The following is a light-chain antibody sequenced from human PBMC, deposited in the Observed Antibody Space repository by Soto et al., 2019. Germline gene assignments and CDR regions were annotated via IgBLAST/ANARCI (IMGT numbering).Light chain of an antibody. CDR3: QQYNNWPRT. CDR2: GSS. CDR1: QSVSSN. J-gene: IGKJ1*01. V-gene: IGKV3-15*01. Sequence: EIVMTQSPATLSVSPGERATLSCRASQSVSSNLAWYQQKPGQAPRLLIHGSSTRATGIPARFSGSGSGTEFSLTISSLQSEDFAVYYCQQYNNWPRTFGQGTKVAIK.